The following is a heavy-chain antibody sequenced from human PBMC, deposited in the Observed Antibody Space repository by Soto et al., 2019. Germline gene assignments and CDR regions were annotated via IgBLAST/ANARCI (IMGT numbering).Heavy chain of an antibody. J-gene: IGHJ3*02. V-gene: IGHV1-58*01. CDR1: GFTFTSSA. D-gene: IGHD2-15*01. CDR2: IVVGSGNT. Sequence: GASVKVSCKASGFTFTSSAVQWVRQARGQRLEWIGWIVVGSGNTNYAQKFQERVTITRDMSTSTAYMELSSLRSEDTAVYYCAAEGNCSGGSCPDAFDIWGQGTMVTVSS. CDR3: AAEGNCSGGSCPDAFDI.